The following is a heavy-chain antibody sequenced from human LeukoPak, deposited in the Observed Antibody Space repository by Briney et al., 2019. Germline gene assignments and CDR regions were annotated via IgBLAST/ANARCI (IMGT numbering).Heavy chain of an antibody. D-gene: IGHD2-15*01. J-gene: IGHJ4*02. Sequence: PSETLSLACTVSGGSISTSNYYWGWIRQPPGKGLEWIGNIFYSGSTYYSPSLKSRVTISLDTSRNQFSLKLSSVTAADTAVYYCARSAYYCSGGSCYEDWGQGTLVTVSS. CDR1: GGSISTSNYY. V-gene: IGHV4-39*07. CDR3: ARSAYYCSGGSCYED. CDR2: IFYSGST.